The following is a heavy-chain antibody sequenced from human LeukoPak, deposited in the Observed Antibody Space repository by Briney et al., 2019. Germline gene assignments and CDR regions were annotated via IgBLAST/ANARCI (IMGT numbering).Heavy chain of an antibody. CDR1: GGSISSGGYY. Sequence: SGTLSLTCTVSGGSISSGGYYWIWIPQHPGKGLEWVGYIYYSGNTYYNPSLKSRVTISVDTSKNKLSLKLSYVTAAEKAVYYCARGYYGSGSYSMGYFDYSGQGTLVTVSS. CDR3: ARGYYGSGSYSMGYFDY. CDR2: IYYSGNT. D-gene: IGHD3-10*01. V-gene: IGHV4-31*03. J-gene: IGHJ4*02.